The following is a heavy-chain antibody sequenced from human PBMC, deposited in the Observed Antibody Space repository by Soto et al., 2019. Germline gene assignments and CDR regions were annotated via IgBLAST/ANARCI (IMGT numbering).Heavy chain of an antibody. CDR2: MNPNSGNT. D-gene: IGHD3-3*01. CDR3: AAIREWSGYFGIDY. CDR1: GYTFTSYD. J-gene: IGHJ4*02. Sequence: GASVKVSCKASGYTFTSYDINWVRQATGQGLEWMGWMNPNSGNTGYAQKFQGRVTMTRNTSISTAYMELSSLRSEDTAVYYCAAIREWSGYFGIDYWGQGTLVTVS. V-gene: IGHV1-8*01.